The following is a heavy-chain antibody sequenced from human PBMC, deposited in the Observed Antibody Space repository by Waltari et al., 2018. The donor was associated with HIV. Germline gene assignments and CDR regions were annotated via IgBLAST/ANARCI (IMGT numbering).Heavy chain of an antibody. CDR1: GYSFATYW. J-gene: IGHJ4*02. Sequence: KISCKGSGYSFATYWVGWVRQMPGKGLEWMGIIYPVDSDIRYSPSFQGQVTISADKSIRTAYLQWSSLKVSETAMYYCTKGMYANQDYFDNWGQGTLVTVSS. CDR3: TKGMYANQDYFDN. CDR2: IYPVDSDI. D-gene: IGHD2-8*01. V-gene: IGHV5-51*01.